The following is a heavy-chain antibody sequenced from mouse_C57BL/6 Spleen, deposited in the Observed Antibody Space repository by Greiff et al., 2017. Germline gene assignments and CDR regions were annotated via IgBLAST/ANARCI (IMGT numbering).Heavy chain of an antibody. J-gene: IGHJ4*01. Sequence: QVQLKQPGAELVMPGASVKLSCKASGYTFTSYWMHWVKQRPGQGLEWIGEIDPSDSYTNYNQKFKGKSTLTVDKSSSTAYMQLSSLTSEDSAVYYCARTDGYYDYAMDYWGQGTSGTVSS. CDR1: GYTFTSYW. CDR3: ARTDGYYDYAMDY. CDR2: IDPSDSYT. D-gene: IGHD2-3*01. V-gene: IGHV1-69*01.